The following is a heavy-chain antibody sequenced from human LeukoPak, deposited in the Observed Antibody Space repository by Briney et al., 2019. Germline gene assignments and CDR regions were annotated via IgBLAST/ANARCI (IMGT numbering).Heavy chain of an antibody. J-gene: IGHJ4*02. V-gene: IGHV4-4*02. CDR2: IYHSGGGGT. Sequence: SETLSLTCAVSGGSISSSNWWIWLRQPPGKGLEWIGEIYHSGGGGTNYNPSLKSRATISIDNAKNQFSLKVRSVTAADTAVYFCARDNPRTTGYSSGSSFDFWGQGTLVTVSS. D-gene: IGHD6-19*01. CDR3: ARDNPRTTGYSSGSSFDF. CDR1: GGSISSSNW.